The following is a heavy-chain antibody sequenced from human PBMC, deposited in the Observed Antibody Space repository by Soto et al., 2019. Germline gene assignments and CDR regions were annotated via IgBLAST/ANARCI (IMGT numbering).Heavy chain of an antibody. CDR1: GCTFDDYG. J-gene: IGHJ4*02. D-gene: IGHD1-26*01. V-gene: IGHV3-20*04. Sequence: GGSLRLSCAASGCTFDDYGMSWVRQAPGKGLEWVSGINWNGGSTGYADSVKGRFTISRDNAKNSLYLQMNSLRAEDTALYYCARGRVVGAIPPFDYWGQGTLVTVSS. CDR3: ARGRVVGAIPPFDY. CDR2: INWNGGST.